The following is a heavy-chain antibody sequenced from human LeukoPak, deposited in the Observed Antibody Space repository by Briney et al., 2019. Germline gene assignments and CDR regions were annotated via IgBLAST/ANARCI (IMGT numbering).Heavy chain of an antibody. CDR2: IYYSGIT. CDR3: ASGGYSGYAFDY. J-gene: IGHJ4*02. Sequence: PSETLSLTCTVSGGSISSFYWSWIRQPPGKGLQWIGYIYYSGITRYNPSLKSRVTISVDTSKNQFSLKLSSVTAADTAVYYCASGGYSGYAFDYWGQGILVTVSS. D-gene: IGHD5-12*01. V-gene: IGHV4-59*01. CDR1: GGSISSFY.